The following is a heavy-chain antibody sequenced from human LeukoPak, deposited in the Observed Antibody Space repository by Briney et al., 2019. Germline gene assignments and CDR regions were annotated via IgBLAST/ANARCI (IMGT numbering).Heavy chain of an antibody. V-gene: IGHV3-23*01. CDR2: ISGSGGST. D-gene: IGHD3-10*01. CDR1: GFTFSSYG. Sequence: GGSLRLSCAASGFTFSSYGMSWVRQAPGKGLEWVSAISGSGGSTYYADSVKGRFTISRDNSKNTLYLQMNSLRAEDTAVYYCAKGYYGSGSSRGFDYWGQGTLVTVSS. J-gene: IGHJ4*02. CDR3: AKGYYGSGSSRGFDY.